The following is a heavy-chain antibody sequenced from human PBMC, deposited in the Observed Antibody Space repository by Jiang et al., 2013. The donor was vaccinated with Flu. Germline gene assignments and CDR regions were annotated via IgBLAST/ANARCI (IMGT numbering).Heavy chain of an antibody. CDR2: TYYRSKWYY. CDR1: GDSVSTNSAA. D-gene: IGHD6-19*01. CDR3: ARGRNPLTAVINDEDSFDI. V-gene: IGHV6-1*01. J-gene: IGHJ3*02. Sequence: SQTLSLTCAISGDSVSTNSAAWNWIRQSPSRGLEWLGRTYYRSKWYYDYAISVKSRLTVNPVTSKNQFSLQLNSVTPEDTAVYYCARGRNPLTAVINDEDSFDIWGQGTTVTVSS.